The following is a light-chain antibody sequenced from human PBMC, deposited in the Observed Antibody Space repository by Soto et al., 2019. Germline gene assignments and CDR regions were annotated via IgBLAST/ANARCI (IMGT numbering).Light chain of an antibody. CDR1: QSISSW. J-gene: IGKJ1*01. CDR2: DAS. CDR3: QQYNSYEGT. V-gene: IGKV1-5*01. Sequence: DIQMTRSPSTLSASVGDRVTITCRASQSISSWLAWYQQKPGKAPKLLIYDASSLESGVPSRFSGSGSGTEFTLTISSLQPDDFATYYCQQYNSYEGTFGQGTKVDIK.